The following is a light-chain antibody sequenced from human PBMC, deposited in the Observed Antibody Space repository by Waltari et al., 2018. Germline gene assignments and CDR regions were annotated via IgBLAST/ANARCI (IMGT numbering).Light chain of an antibody. J-gene: IGKJ4*01. Sequence: EIVLTQSPGNLSLSPGERATLSCRASQSVSSSYLAWYTQKPDQATRLLIHGSPXXAXXIPXXXSXXXSGXXXXXXXXXLEPEDFVVYYCQQYGSSLLTFGGGTKVEIK. V-gene: IGKV3-20*01. CDR1: QSVSSSY. CDR3: QQYGSSLLT. CDR2: GSP.